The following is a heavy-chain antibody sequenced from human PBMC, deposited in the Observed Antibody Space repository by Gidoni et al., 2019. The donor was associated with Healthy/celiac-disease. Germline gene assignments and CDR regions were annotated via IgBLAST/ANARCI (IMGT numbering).Heavy chain of an antibody. CDR1: GSTFSSSA. J-gene: IGHJ4*02. D-gene: IGHD6-19*01. Sequence: EVQLLESGGGLVQPGGSLRLSCAASGSTFSSSAMSWVRQAPGKGLEWVSAISGSGGSTYYADSVKGRFTISRDNSKNTLYLQMNSLSAEDTAVYYCAKDTTQGIAVAGAEYYFDYWGQGTLVTVSS. CDR3: AKDTTQGIAVAGAEYYFDY. V-gene: IGHV3-23*01. CDR2: ISGSGGST.